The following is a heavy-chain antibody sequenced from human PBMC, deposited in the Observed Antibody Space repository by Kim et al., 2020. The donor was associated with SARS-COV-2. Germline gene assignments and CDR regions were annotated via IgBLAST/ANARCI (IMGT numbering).Heavy chain of an antibody. D-gene: IGHD3-10*01. J-gene: IGHJ4*02. CDR3: ARDRNIWFGEFDSDD. Sequence: ASVKVSCKASGYTFTSYGISWVRQAPGQGLEWMGWISAYNGNTNYAQKLQGRVTMTTDTSTSTAYMELRSLRSDDTAVYYCARDRNIWFGEFDSDDWGQGTLGTVS. V-gene: IGHV1-18*01. CDR2: ISAYNGNT. CDR1: GYTFTSYG.